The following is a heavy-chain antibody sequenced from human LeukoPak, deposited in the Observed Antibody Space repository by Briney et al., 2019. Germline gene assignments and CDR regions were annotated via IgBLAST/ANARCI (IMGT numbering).Heavy chain of an antibody. V-gene: IGHV4-61*02. CDR2: IYISGST. J-gene: IGHJ3*02. CDR1: GGSISSASYY. D-gene: IGHD3-3*02. CDR3: AREHFWSAGVAFDI. Sequence: SETLSLTCTVSGGSISSASYYWSWIRQPGGKGREWIERIYISGSTNYNPSLKSRVTISVDTSKNQFSLKLSSVAAADTAVYYCAREHFWSAGVAFDIWGQGTMVTVSS.